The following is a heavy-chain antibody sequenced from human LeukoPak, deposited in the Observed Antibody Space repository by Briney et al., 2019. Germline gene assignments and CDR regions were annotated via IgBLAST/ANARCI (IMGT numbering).Heavy chain of an antibody. CDR1: GGAISSYY. D-gene: IGHD3-10*01. CDR3: ASGLLLRFGESPEYYFDY. V-gene: IGHV4-59*01. J-gene: IGHJ4*03. Sequence: SETLSLTCTVSGGAISSYYWSWIRQPPGKGLEWIGYIYYSGSTNYNPSLKSRVTISVDTSKNQFSLKLSSVTAADTAVYYCASGLLLRFGESPEYYFDYWGQGTTVTVSS. CDR2: IYYSGST.